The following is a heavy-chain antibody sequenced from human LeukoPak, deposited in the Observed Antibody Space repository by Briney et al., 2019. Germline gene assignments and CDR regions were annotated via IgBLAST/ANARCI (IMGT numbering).Heavy chain of an antibody. V-gene: IGHV4-59*01. CDR2: IYSSGST. J-gene: IGHJ3*02. CDR1: GGSISSYY. Sequence: SETLSLTCTVSGGSISSYYWSWIRQPPGKGLEWIGYIYSSGSTNYNPSLKSRVTISVDTSKNQFSLKLNSVTAADTAMYHCTRDGRYSSSMMTFDIWGLGTMVTVSS. CDR3: TRDGRYSSSMMTFDI. D-gene: IGHD6-13*01.